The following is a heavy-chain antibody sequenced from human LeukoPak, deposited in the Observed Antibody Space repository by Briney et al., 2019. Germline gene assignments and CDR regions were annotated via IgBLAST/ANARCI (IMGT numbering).Heavy chain of an antibody. J-gene: IGHJ3*02. CDR1: GFTFSSYG. CDR3: ARDERATAFDI. V-gene: IGHV3-21*01. CDR2: ISSSSSYI. Sequence: GGSLRLSCAASGFTFSSYGMNWVRQAPGKGLEWVSSISSSSSYIYYADSVKGRFTISRDNAKNSLYLQMNSLRAEDTAVYYCARDERATAFDIWGQGTMVTVSS. D-gene: IGHD5-12*01.